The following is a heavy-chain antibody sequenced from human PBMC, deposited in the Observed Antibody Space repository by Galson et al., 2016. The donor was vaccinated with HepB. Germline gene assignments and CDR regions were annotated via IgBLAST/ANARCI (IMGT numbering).Heavy chain of an antibody. D-gene: IGHD3-9*01. CDR1: GFTFSSYA. Sequence: SLRLSCAASGFTFSSYAMSWVRQAPGKGLEWVSSSGSGGPTYYADSVTGRFTISRDNSKNTLFLQMHSLRADDTAVYYCSKSVLEYDILTGYDRRRADYWGQGTLVTVSS. CDR2: SGSGGPT. CDR3: SKSVLEYDILTGYDRRRADY. J-gene: IGHJ4*02. V-gene: IGHV3-23*01.